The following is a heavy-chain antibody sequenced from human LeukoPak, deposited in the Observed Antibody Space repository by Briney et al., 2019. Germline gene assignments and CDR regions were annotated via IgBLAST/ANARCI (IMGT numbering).Heavy chain of an antibody. J-gene: IGHJ4*02. CDR1: GYTCTSYY. Sequence: GASVNGSCKACGYTCTSYYMHGVRQGPGQGLDWMGIINPSGGSTSYAQKFQGRVTVTRDTSTSTVYMELSSLRSEDTAVYYCARDSGSYPSDYWGQGTLVTVSS. CDR2: INPSGGST. D-gene: IGHD1-26*01. V-gene: IGHV1-46*01. CDR3: ARDSGSYPSDY.